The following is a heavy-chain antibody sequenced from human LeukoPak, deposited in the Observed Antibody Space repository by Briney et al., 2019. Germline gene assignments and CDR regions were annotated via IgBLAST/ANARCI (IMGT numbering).Heavy chain of an antibody. CDR1: GFIFSDYS. V-gene: IGHV4-34*01. Sequence: GSLRLSCVASGFIFSDYSMDWVHQAPGKGLEWIGEINHSGSTNYNPSLKSRVTISVDTSKNQFSLKLSSVTAADTAVYYCARSQPRKYYYGSGSYYNGYWGQGTLVTVSS. CDR2: INHSGST. J-gene: IGHJ4*02. CDR3: ARSQPRKYYYGSGSYYNGY. D-gene: IGHD3-10*01.